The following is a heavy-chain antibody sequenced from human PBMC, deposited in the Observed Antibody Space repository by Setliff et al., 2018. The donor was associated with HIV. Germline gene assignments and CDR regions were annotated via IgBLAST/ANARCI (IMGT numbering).Heavy chain of an antibody. Sequence: VASVKVSCKASGYTFTSYDINWVRQATGQGLEWIGWMNPNSGNTGYAQKFQGRVTITRNTSISTAYMELSSLRSEDTAVYYCARGHAVVVPAVYYYYYGMDVWGQGTTVTVSS. CDR1: GYTFTSYD. V-gene: IGHV1-8*03. CDR3: ARGHAVVVPAVYYYYYGMDV. CDR2: MNPNSGNT. D-gene: IGHD2-2*01. J-gene: IGHJ6*02.